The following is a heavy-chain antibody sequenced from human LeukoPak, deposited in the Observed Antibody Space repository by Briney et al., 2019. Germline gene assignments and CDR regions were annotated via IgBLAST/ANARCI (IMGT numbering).Heavy chain of an antibody. D-gene: IGHD3-22*01. CDR1: GFTFSTYA. CDR3: ASLDYFDSSDYGDY. V-gene: IGHV3-23*01. J-gene: IGHJ4*02. Sequence: PGGSLRLSCAASGFTFSTYAMSWVRQAPGKGLEWVSAISGSGGATYYADSVKGRFTISRDNSKNTLYLQMNSLRAEDTALYYCASLDYFDSSDYGDYWGQGTPVAVSS. CDR2: ISGSGGAT.